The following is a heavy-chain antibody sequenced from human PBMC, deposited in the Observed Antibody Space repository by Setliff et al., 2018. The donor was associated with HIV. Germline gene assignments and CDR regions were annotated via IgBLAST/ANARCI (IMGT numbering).Heavy chain of an antibody. D-gene: IGHD5-12*01. Sequence: GGSLRLSCAASGFTFSSNWMSWVRQAPGKGLEYVAIIKEDGSEKYYVDSVKGRFTTARENSKNSLYLEMNSLRAEDTAVYYCVKGRGYTGYDWDYWGQGTLVTVSS. CDR3: VKGRGYTGYDWDY. CDR2: IKEDGSEK. J-gene: IGHJ4*02. V-gene: IGHV3-7*03. CDR1: GFTFSSNW.